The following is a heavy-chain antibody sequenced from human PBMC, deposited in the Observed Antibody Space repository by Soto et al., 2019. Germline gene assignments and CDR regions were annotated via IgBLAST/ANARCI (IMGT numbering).Heavy chain of an antibody. CDR2: IDSGGRT. D-gene: IGHD3-22*01. CDR3: ARESPDSSAYYKIDY. V-gene: IGHV3-53*01. Sequence: PGGSLRLSCAASGFTVSSNYMTWVRQAPGKGLEWVSVIDSGGRTAYADSAKGRFTISRDISKNMVYLQMNSLRAEDTAVYYCARESPDSSAYYKIDYWGQGTLVTVSS. CDR1: GFTVSSNY. J-gene: IGHJ4*02.